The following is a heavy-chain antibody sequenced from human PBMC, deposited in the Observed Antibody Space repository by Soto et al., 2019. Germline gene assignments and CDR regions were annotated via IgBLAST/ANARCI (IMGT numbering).Heavy chain of an antibody. Sequence: GGSLRLSCAASGFTVSSNDMSWVRQAPGKGLEWVSVIYAGGSTYYADSVKGRFTVSRDNSKNTVYLEMNSLRAEDTAVYYRARTWSIDLWGQGTLVTVSS. CDR2: IYAGGST. J-gene: IGHJ5*02. D-gene: IGHD3-3*01. CDR1: GFTVSSND. V-gene: IGHV3-53*01. CDR3: ARTWSIDL.